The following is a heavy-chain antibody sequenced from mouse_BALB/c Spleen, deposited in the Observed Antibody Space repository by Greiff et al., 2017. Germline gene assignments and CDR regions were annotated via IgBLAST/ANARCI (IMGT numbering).Heavy chain of an antibody. CDR2: ISDGGSYT. CDR1: GYTFSDYY. D-gene: IGHD2-14*01. CDR3: ARDRGYRYDVGAMDY. J-gene: IGHJ4*01. Sequence: EVKLVESGGGLVKPGGSLKLSCAASGYTFSDYYMYWVRQTPEKRLEWVATISDGGSYTYYHKSVKGRVTISRDNAKNNVYLQLSSLKSEDTAMYYCARDRGYRYDVGAMDYWGQGTSVTVSS. V-gene: IGHV5-4*02.